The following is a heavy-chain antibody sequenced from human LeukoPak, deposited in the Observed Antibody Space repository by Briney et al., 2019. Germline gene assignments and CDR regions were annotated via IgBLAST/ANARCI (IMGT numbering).Heavy chain of an antibody. D-gene: IGHD3-22*01. J-gene: IGHJ3*02. V-gene: IGHV3-21*01. CDR1: GFTFSSYS. CDR2: ISSSSSYI. CDR3: ARDYYYHSSGYYRGPDAFDI. Sequence: GGSLRLSCAASGFTFSSYSMNWVRQAPGKGLEWVSSISSSSSYIYYADSVKGRFTISRDNAKNSLYLQMNSLRAEDTAVYYCARDYYYHSSGYYRGPDAFDIWGQGTMVTVSS.